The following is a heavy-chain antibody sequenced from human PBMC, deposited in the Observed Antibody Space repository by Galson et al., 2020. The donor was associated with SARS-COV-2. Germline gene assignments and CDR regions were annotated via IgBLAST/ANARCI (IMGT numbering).Heavy chain of an antibody. V-gene: IGHV3-23*01. Sequence: GESLKISCAASGITFNNYAMNWVRQAPGKGLEWVSAISSGGGSTYYADSVKGRFTISRDNSKNTLYLQMNSLRAEDTAVYYCAQRRPHYFDYWGQGTLVTVSS. J-gene: IGHJ4*02. CDR1: GITFNNYA. CDR2: ISSGGGST. CDR3: AQRRPHYFDY.